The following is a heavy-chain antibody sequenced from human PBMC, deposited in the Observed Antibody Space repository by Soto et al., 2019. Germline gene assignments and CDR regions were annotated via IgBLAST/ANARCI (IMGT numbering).Heavy chain of an antibody. CDR1: GGSISSSSYY. V-gene: IGHV4-39*02. J-gene: IGHJ4*02. Sequence: QLQLQESGPGLVKPSETLSLTCTVSGGSISSSSYYWGWIRQPPGKGLEWIGSIYYSGSTYYNPSLKSRVTISVDTSKNQFSLKLSSVTAADTAVYYCAREGIWSGYSGNIDYWGQGTLVTVSS. CDR2: IYYSGST. D-gene: IGHD3-3*01. CDR3: AREGIWSGYSGNIDY.